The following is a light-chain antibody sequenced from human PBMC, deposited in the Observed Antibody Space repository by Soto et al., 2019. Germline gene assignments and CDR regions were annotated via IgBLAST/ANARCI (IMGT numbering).Light chain of an antibody. Sequence: DIQMTQSPSTVSAYVGDSVTITCPASQSITTWLAWYQQRPGKAPKLLIYDVSSLQSGVPSRFSGSGSGTECTLTISSLQPEDVATYYCQKYNSAPWTLGQGTKVDIK. V-gene: IGKV1-5*01. J-gene: IGKJ1*01. CDR3: QKYNSAPWT. CDR1: QSITTW. CDR2: DVS.